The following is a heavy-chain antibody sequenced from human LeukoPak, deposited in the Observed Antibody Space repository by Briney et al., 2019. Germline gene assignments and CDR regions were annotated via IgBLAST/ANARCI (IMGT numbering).Heavy chain of an antibody. CDR3: AKVGGNYHDNSGYGT. CDR2: ISGDGGST. J-gene: IGHJ5*02. D-gene: IGHD3-22*01. CDR1: GFTFDVYA. V-gene: IGHV3-43*02. Sequence: GGSLRLSCAASGFTFDVYAMHWVRQAPGKGLEWVSLISGDGGSTYYADSVKGRFTISRDNSKNSLYLQMNSLRTEDTALYYCAKVGGNYHDNSGYGTWGQGTLVTVSS.